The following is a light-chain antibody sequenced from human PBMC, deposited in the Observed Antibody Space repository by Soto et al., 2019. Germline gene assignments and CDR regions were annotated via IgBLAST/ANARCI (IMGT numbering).Light chain of an antibody. Sequence: ESVLTQSPGTPSLSRGERATLSCRASQSVGSSYLAWYQQKPGQAPRLLIFGASSRAAGIPDRFSGSGSGTDFTLTISRLEPEDFAVYYCQQYGGSPGTFGQGTKVEIK. CDR1: QSVGSSY. V-gene: IGKV3-20*01. CDR3: QQYGGSPGT. CDR2: GAS. J-gene: IGKJ1*01.